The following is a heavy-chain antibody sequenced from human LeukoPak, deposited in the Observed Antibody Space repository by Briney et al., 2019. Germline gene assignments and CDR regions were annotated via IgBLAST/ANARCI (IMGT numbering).Heavy chain of an antibody. CDR1: GFTFSSYG. J-gene: IGHJ4*02. CDR2: ISYDGSNK. D-gene: IGHD5-24*01. CDR3: AKDYRRYQLLRRGMATILDY. V-gene: IGHV3-30*18. Sequence: GGSLRLSCAASGFTFSSYGMHWVRQAPGKGLEWVAVISYDGSNKYYADSVKGRFTISRDNSKNTLYLQMNSLRAEDTAVYYCAKDYRRYQLLRRGMATILDYWGQGTLVTVSS.